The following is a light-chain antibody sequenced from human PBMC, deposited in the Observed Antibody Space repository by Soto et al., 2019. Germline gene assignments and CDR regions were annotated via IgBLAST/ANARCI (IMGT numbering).Light chain of an antibody. CDR1: SSNIGAGYD. CDR3: SSYAGSNWYV. Sequence: QSVLTQPPSVSGAPGQRVTISCTGSSSNIGAGYDVHWYQQLPGTAPKLLIYGNSNRPSGVPDRFSGSKSGTSASLAITGLQAEDEADYYCSSYAGSNWYVFGTGTKLTVL. J-gene: IGLJ1*01. CDR2: GNS. V-gene: IGLV1-40*01.